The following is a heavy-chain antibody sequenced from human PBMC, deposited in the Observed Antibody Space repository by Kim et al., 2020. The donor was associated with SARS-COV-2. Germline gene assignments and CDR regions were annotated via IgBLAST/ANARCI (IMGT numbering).Heavy chain of an antibody. CDR1: GFSFRTYA. CDR3: VKQDTETAPGRNWTYFD. Sequence: GGSLRLFCSASGFSFRTYAMHWVRQAPGKGLEYISGITNSGNSTYYSDSVKGRFSISRDNSEAKLYLQMSSLGPEDTAVYFCVKQDTETAPGRNWTYFD. V-gene: IGHV3-64D*06. CDR2: ITNSGNST. D-gene: IGHD1-26*01. J-gene: IGHJ4*01.